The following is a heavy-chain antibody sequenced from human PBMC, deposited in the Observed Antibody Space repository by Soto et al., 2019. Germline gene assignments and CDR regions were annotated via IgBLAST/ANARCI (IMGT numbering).Heavy chain of an antibody. CDR2: ISSSSSYI. Sequence: EVQLVESGGGLVKPGGSLRLSCAASGFTFSSYSMNWVRQAPGKGLEWVSSISSSSSYIYYADSVKGRFTISRDNAKNSLYLQMNSLRAEDTAVYYCATGEYYYDSSGYYSCWGQGTLVTVSS. V-gene: IGHV3-21*01. D-gene: IGHD3-22*01. J-gene: IGHJ4*02. CDR3: ATGEYYYDSSGYYSC. CDR1: GFTFSSYS.